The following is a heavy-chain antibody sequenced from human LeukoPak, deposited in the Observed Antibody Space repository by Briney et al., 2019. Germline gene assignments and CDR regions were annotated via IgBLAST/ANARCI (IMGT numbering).Heavy chain of an antibody. CDR1: GYTFTTYY. J-gene: IGHJ4*02. CDR2: INPSAGNT. CDR3: ARELSGGYFDY. V-gene: IGHV1-46*01. D-gene: IGHD7-27*01. Sequence: ASVTVSCKASGYTFTTYYMHWVRQAPGQGLEWVGIINPSAGNTNYAQKFQGRVTMTRDTSTSTVYMELSSLRSEDTAVYYCARELSGGYFDYWGQGTLVTVSS.